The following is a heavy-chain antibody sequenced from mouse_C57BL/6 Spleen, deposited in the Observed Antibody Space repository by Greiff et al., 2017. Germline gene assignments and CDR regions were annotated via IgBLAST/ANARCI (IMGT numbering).Heavy chain of an antibody. V-gene: IGHV14-2*01. D-gene: IGHD1-1*02. Sequence: VQLKESGAELVKPGASVKLSCTASGFNIKDYYMHWVKQRTEQGLEWIGRIDPEDGETKYAPKFQGKATIAADTASNTAYLQLSSLTSEDTAVYYCASPLITKVVATDYWGQGTTLTVSS. CDR2: IDPEDGET. J-gene: IGHJ2*01. CDR1: GFNIKDYY. CDR3: ASPLITKVVATDY.